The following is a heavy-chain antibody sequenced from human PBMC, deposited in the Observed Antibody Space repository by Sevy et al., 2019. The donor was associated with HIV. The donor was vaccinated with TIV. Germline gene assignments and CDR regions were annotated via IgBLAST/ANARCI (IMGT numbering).Heavy chain of an antibody. J-gene: IGHJ4*02. CDR1: GDSIISSHW. D-gene: IGHD6-25*01. CDR2: MYHRGTT. CDR3: AAAAGTDILGYYFGS. V-gene: IGHV4-4*02. Sequence: SETLSLTCTVSGDSIISSHWWSWFRQTPRKGVEWIGDMYHRGTTNYNPSLKTRVIISVDKSKNQFFLKLTSVTAADTAVYYCAAAAGTDILGYYFGSWGQGSSVTVSS.